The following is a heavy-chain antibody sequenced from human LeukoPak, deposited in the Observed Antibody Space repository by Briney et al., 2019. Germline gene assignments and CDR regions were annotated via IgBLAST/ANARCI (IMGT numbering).Heavy chain of an antibody. CDR1: GFTFSSYS. CDR2: ISSSSSYI. D-gene: IGHD2-15*01. J-gene: IGHJ4*02. Sequence: GGSLRLSCAASGFTFSSYSMNWVRQAPGKGLEWVSSISSSSSYIYYADSVKGRFTISRDNAKNSLYLQMNRLRAEDTAVYYCARDSSSGGSCYSCYFDYWGQGTLVTVSS. V-gene: IGHV3-21*01. CDR3: ARDSSSGGSCYSCYFDY.